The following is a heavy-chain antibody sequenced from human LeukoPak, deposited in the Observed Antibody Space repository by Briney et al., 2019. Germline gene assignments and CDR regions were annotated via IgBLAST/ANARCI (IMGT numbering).Heavy chain of an antibody. Sequence: SETLSLTRAVYGGSFSGYYWSWIRQPPGKGLEWIGEINHSGSTNYNPSLKSRVTISVDTSKNQFSLKLSSVTAADTAVYYCARGRSKWERWGQGTLITVSS. V-gene: IGHV4-34*01. D-gene: IGHD1-26*01. J-gene: IGHJ4*02. CDR3: ARGRSKWER. CDR1: GGSFSGYY. CDR2: INHSGST.